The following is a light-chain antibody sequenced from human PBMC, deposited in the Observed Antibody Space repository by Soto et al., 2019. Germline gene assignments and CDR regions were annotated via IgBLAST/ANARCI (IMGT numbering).Light chain of an antibody. J-gene: IGLJ1*01. CDR3: SSYAGTSTV. CDR1: NSDVGGYNY. Sequence: QSALNHPASVSGSPGQSITISCTGTNSDVGGYNYVAWYQQHAGKAPKLMMYDVSNRPSGVSNRFSGSKSGNTASLTISGLQAEDEADYYCSSYAGTSTVFGTGTKVTVL. CDR2: DVS. V-gene: IGLV2-14*01.